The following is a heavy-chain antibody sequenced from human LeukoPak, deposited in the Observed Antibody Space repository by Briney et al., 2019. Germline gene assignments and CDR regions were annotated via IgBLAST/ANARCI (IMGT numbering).Heavy chain of an antibody. D-gene: IGHD3-10*02. V-gene: IGHV4-59*08. CDR2: IYYSEST. CDR1: GGSFSIYY. J-gene: IGHJ4*02. Sequence: PSETLSLTCGVYGGSFSIYYWSWIRQPPGKGLEWIGYIYYSESTNYNPSLKSRVTISVDTSKNQFSLKLSSVTAADTAVYYCATLVRGGGLATDYWGQGTLVTVSS. CDR3: ATLVRGGGLATDY.